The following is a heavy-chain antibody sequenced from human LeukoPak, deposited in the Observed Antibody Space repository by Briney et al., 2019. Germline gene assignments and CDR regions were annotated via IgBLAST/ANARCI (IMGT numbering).Heavy chain of an antibody. CDR2: IIPIFGTA. CDR1: GGTFSSYA. V-gene: IGHV1-69*05. D-gene: IGHD3-16*02. J-gene: IGHJ4*02. CDR3: ASGGLGELSLPDY. Sequence: ASVKVSCKVSGGTFSSYAISWVRQAPGQGLEWMGRIIPIFGTANYAQKFQGRVTITTDESTSTAYMELSSLRSEDTAVYYCASGGLGELSLPDYWGQGTLVTVSS.